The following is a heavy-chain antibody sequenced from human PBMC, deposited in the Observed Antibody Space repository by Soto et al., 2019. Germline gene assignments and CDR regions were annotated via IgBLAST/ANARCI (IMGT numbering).Heavy chain of an antibody. Sequence: QITLKESGPTLVKPTQTLTLTCTFSGFSLTTPGVGVGWIRQPPGKALEWVAVIYSNNHKRFSPSLEARVGITKNTSKSQVVLTMTNLDPADTATYFCAHIHRVGTVTDGFDFWGQGLLVTVTS. CDR2: IYSNNHK. CDR1: GFSLTTPGVG. J-gene: IGHJ4*02. D-gene: IGHD2-21*02. CDR3: AHIHRVGTVTDGFDF. V-gene: IGHV2-5*01.